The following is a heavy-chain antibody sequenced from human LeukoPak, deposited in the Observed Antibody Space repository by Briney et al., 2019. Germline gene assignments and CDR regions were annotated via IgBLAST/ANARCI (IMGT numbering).Heavy chain of an antibody. CDR1: GYTFTGYY. CDR3: ARLGYIVATPGT. D-gene: IGHD5-12*01. CDR2: INPNSGGT. J-gene: IGHJ4*02. V-gene: IGHV1-2*02. Sequence: ASVKVSCKASGYTFTGYYMHWVRQAPGQGLEWMGWINPNSGGTNYAQKFQGRVTMTRGTSISTAYMELSRLRSDDTAVYYCARLGYIVATPGTWGQGTLVTVSS.